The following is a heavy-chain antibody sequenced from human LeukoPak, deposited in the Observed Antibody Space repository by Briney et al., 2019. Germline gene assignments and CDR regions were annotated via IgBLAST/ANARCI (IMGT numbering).Heavy chain of an antibody. CDR2: ISGSGGTI. Sequence: GGSLRLSCAASRFTFINYEMHWVRQAPRRRLEGVSCISGSGGTISYEDPSKGRSTISRDNAKNTPSLQLNNLRAEATTVYYCASIAAAGTHWFDPWGGGTLVTVSS. J-gene: IGHJ5*02. CDR1: RFTFINYE. V-gene: IGHV3-48*03. CDR3: ASIAAAGTHWFDP. D-gene: IGHD6-13*01.